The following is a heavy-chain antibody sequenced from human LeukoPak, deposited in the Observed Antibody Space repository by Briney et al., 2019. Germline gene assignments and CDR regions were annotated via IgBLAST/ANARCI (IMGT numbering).Heavy chain of an antibody. V-gene: IGHV4-61*02. D-gene: IGHD6-6*01. J-gene: IGHJ4*02. CDR2: IYTSGST. Sequence: PSETLSLTCTVSGGSISSGSYYWSWIRQPAGKGLEWIGRIYTSGSTNYNPSLKSRVTISVDTSKNQFSLKLSSVTAADTAVYYCARESIAAVAYWGQGTLVTVSS. CDR1: GGSISSGSYY. CDR3: ARESIAAVAY.